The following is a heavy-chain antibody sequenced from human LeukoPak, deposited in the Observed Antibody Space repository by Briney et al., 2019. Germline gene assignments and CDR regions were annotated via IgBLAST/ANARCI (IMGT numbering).Heavy chain of an antibody. CDR2: ISSSSSYI. V-gene: IGHV3-21*01. D-gene: IGHD5-24*01. J-gene: IGHJ3*02. Sequence: GGSLRLSCAASGFTFSSYSMNWVRQAPGKGLEWVSCISSSSSYIYYADSVKGRFTISRDNAKNSLYLQMNSLRAEDTAVYYCAKKTRWLQYAFDIWGQGTMVTVSS. CDR1: GFTFSSYS. CDR3: AKKTRWLQYAFDI.